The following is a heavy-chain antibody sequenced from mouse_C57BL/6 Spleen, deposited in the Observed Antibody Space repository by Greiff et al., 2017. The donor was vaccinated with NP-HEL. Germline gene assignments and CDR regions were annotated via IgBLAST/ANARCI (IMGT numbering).Heavy chain of an antibody. D-gene: IGHD1-1*01. V-gene: IGHV1-26*01. Sequence: VQLQQSGPELVKPGASVKISCKASGYTFTDYYMNWVKQSHGKSLEWIGDINPNNGGTSYNQKFKGKATLTVDKSSSTAYMELRSLTSEDSADYYCARGVYYYGSSPLAYWGQGTLVTVSA. CDR2: INPNNGGT. J-gene: IGHJ3*01. CDR3: ARGVYYYGSSPLAY. CDR1: GYTFTDYY.